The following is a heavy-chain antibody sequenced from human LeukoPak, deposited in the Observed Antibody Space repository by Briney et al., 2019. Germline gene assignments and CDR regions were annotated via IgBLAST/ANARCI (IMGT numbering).Heavy chain of an antibody. D-gene: IGHD6-13*01. Sequence: SETLSLTCTVSGGSISSGGCYWRWIRQPPGKGLEWIGYIYHSGSTYYNPSLKSRVTISVDRSKNQFSLKLSSVTAADTAVYYCARVRQQLAYFDYWGQGTLVTVSS. CDR3: ARVRQQLAYFDY. J-gene: IGHJ4*02. CDR2: IYHSGST. CDR1: GGSISSGGCY. V-gene: IGHV4-30-2*01.